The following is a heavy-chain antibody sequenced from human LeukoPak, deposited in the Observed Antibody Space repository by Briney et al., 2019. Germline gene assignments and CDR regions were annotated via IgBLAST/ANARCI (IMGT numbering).Heavy chain of an antibody. D-gene: IGHD6-6*01. CDR2: ISSGSTYM. J-gene: IGHJ3*02. CDR1: GFTFGGYS. V-gene: IGHV3-21*01. CDR3: GRVGGRSKAAKGDAFDI. Sequence: GGSLRLSGAAPGFTFGGYSMNWVRQAPGKGLEWVSSISSGSTYMYYADSVKGRFTISRDNAQNSMYLQMNSLRAEDTAVYYCGRVGGRSKAAKGDAFDIWGQGTMVTVSS.